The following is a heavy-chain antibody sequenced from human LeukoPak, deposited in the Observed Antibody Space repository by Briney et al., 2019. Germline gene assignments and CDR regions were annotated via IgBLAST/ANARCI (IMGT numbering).Heavy chain of an antibody. CDR3: ASLLYPPDI. CDR1: GGSISGYY. CDR2: INHSGST. Sequence: SETLSLTCTVSGGSISGYYWSWIRQPPGKGLEWIGEINHSGSTNYNPSLKSRVTISVDTSKNQFSLKLSSVTAADTAVYYCASLLYPPDIWGQGTMVTVSS. V-gene: IGHV4-34*01. J-gene: IGHJ3*02. D-gene: IGHD2-2*02.